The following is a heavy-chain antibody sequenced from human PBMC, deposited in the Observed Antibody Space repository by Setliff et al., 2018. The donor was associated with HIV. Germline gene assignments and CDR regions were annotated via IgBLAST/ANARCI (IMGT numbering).Heavy chain of an antibody. Sequence: NPSETLSLTCTVSGGSISTSNWWGWIRQSPGKGLEWIGFRSTTGSTNYNPSLRSRVTISVDTSKNQFSLKLSSVTAADTAVYYCARRLFGAVAGTYGMDVWGQGTTVTVSS. CDR2: RSTTGST. CDR3: ARRLFGAVAGTYGMDV. D-gene: IGHD6-19*01. J-gene: IGHJ6*02. CDR1: GGSISTSNW. V-gene: IGHV4-4*08.